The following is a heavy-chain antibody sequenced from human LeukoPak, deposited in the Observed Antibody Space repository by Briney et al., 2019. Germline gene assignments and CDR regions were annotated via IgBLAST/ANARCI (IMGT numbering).Heavy chain of an antibody. CDR2: ISSGSSTI. V-gene: IGHV3-48*01. CDR3: AGGVTWGDY. D-gene: IGHD3-16*01. Sequence: GGSLRLSCAASGFTFSSYSMNWVRQAPGKGLEWVSYISSGSSTIYYADSVKGRFTISRDNAKNSLYLQMNSLRADDTAVYYCAGGVTWGDYWGQGTLVTVSS. CDR1: GFTFSSYS. J-gene: IGHJ4*02.